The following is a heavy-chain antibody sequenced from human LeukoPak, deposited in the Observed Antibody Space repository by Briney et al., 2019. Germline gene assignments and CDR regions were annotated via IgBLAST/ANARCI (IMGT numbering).Heavy chain of an antibody. CDR1: GYTFTAYY. CDR3: ARDRCPGGDCYYWYFDL. J-gene: IGHJ2*01. CDR2: IKPNSGDT. V-gene: IGHV1-2*02. Sequence: ASVKVSCKASGYTFTAYYMHWVRQAPGQGPEWMGWIKPNSGDTWYAQKFQGRVTLTRDTSISTAYMELSSLDSDDTAVYYCARDRCPGGDCYYWYFDLWGRGTLVTVSS. D-gene: IGHD2-21*02.